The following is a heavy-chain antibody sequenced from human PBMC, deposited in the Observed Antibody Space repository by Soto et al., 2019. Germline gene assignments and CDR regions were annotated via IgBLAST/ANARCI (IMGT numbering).Heavy chain of an antibody. CDR2: ISAYNGNT. CDR3: ARYQAYYYYYYMDV. J-gene: IGHJ6*03. Sequence: GASVKVSCKASGYTFTSYGISWVRQAPGQGLEWMGWISAYNGNTNYAQKLQGRVTMTTDTSTSTAYMELRSLRSDDTAVYYCARYQAYYYYYYMDVWGKETTVTVSS. CDR1: GYTFTSYG. V-gene: IGHV1-18*01.